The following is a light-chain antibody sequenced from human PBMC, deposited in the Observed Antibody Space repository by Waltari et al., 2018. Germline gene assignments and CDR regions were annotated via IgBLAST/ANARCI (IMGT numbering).Light chain of an antibody. Sequence: SSELTQDPSVSVALGQTVRITCQGDSLRRFYASWYQQRPGQAPILVIYGQNNRPSGSPDRFSGSTSGNTASLTITGAQAEDEADYYCHSRDTSSTRVFGGGTRLTV. CDR1: SLRRFY. J-gene: IGLJ2*01. CDR2: GQN. V-gene: IGLV3-19*01. CDR3: HSRDTSSTRV.